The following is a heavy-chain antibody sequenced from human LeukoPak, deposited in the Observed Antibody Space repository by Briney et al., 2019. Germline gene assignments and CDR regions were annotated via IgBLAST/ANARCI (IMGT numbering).Heavy chain of an antibody. V-gene: IGHV3-74*01. Sequence: PGGSLRLSCAASGFTFKTYTMHWVRQVPGRGLEWVSRINGDESSTNYADSVKGRFTISRDNAKDTLYLHMNSLTAEDTAVYYCARGAKWAYYFDYWGQGTLVTVSS. J-gene: IGHJ4*02. CDR1: GFTFKTYT. CDR2: INGDESST. D-gene: IGHD1-26*01. CDR3: ARGAKWAYYFDY.